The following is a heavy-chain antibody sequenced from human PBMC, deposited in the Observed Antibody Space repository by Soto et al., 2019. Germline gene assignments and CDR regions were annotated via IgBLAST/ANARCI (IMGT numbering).Heavy chain of an antibody. Sequence: GASVKVSCKASGYTFTGYYMHWVRQAPGQGLEWMGWINPNSGGTNYAQKFQGRVTMTRDTSISTAYMELSRLRSDDTAVYYCATLVDQNAVDYYYYYGMDVWGQGTTVTVS. V-gene: IGHV1-2*02. J-gene: IGHJ6*02. CDR2: INPNSGGT. CDR3: ATLVDQNAVDYYYYYGMDV. D-gene: IGHD6-19*01. CDR1: GYTFTGYY.